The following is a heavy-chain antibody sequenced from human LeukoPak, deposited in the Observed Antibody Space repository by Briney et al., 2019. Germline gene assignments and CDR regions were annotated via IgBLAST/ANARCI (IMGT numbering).Heavy chain of an antibody. CDR2: INHSGST. D-gene: IGHD1-26*01. J-gene: IGHJ4*02. CDR1: GGSFSGYY. Sequence: SETLSLTCAVYGGSFSGYYWSWIRQPPGKGLEWIGEINHSGSTNYNPSLKSRVTISVDTSKNLFSLKLSSVTAADTAVYYCAAWELLPFDYWGQGTLVTVSS. V-gene: IGHV4-34*01. CDR3: AAWELLPFDY.